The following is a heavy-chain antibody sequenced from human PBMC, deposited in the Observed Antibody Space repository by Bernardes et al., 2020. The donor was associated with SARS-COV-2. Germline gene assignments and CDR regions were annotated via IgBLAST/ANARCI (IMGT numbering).Heavy chain of an antibody. D-gene: IGHD6-19*01. CDR3: ARDSIAVAVGDFDY. J-gene: IGHJ4*02. V-gene: IGHV3-7*05. CDR1: GFTFSNYW. CDR2: IKHDGSDK. Sequence: GGSLRLSCTVSGFTFSNYWMSWVRQAPGKGLEWVAHIKHDGSDKYYVDSVKGRFTISRDNAKNSLYLQMNSLRAEDTAVYYCARDSIAVAVGDFDYWGQGTLVTVSS.